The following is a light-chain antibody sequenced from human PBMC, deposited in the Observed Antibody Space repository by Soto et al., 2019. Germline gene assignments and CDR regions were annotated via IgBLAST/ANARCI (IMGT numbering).Light chain of an antibody. CDR1: QGISNY. CDR2: VAS. Sequence: DIQMTQSPSSLSASVGDRVTITCRASQGISNYLAWYQQQPGKVPKLLIYVASTLQSGVPSRFSGSGSGTDFTLTISSLQPGDFATYYCPKYNSAPWTFGQGTKVEIK. CDR3: PKYNSAPWT. V-gene: IGKV1-27*01. J-gene: IGKJ1*01.